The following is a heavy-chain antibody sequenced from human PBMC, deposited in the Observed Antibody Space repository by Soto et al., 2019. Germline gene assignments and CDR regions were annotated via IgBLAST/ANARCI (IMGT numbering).Heavy chain of an antibody. CDR1: GYSFTSYW. D-gene: IGHD2-2*01. J-gene: IGHJ6*02. CDR2: IYPGDSDT. Sequence: GESLKISCKGSGYSFTSYWIGWVRQMPGKGLEWMGIIYPGDSDTRYSPSFQGQVTISADKSISTAYLQWSSLKASDTAMYYCARRGCCSSTSCPAYGMDVWGQGTTVTVS. V-gene: IGHV5-51*01. CDR3: ARRGCCSSTSCPAYGMDV.